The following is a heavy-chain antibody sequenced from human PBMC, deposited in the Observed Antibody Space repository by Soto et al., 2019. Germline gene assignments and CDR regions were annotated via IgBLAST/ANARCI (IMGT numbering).Heavy chain of an antibody. Sequence: GASVKVSCKASGGTFSSYAISWVRQAPGQGLEWMGGIIPIFGTANYAQKFQGRVTITADESTSTAYMELSSLRSEDTAVYYCATGYCSSTSCLIPGMDVWGQGTTVTVSS. D-gene: IGHD2-2*01. J-gene: IGHJ6*02. CDR1: GGTFSSYA. CDR2: IIPIFGTA. CDR3: ATGYCSSTSCLIPGMDV. V-gene: IGHV1-69*13.